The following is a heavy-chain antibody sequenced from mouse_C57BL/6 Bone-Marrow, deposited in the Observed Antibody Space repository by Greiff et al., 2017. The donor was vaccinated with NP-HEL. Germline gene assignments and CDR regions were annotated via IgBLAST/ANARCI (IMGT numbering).Heavy chain of an antibody. V-gene: IGHV14-1*01. CDR3: TTPYYDYPLFAY. CDR1: GFNIKDYY. J-gene: IGHJ3*01. CDR2: IDPEDGDT. Sequence: VQLKQSGAELVRPGASVKLSCTASGFNIKDYYMHWVKQRPEQGLEWIGRIDPEDGDTEYAPKFQGKATMTADTSSNTAYLQLSSLTSEDTAVYYCTTPYYDYPLFAYWGQGTLVTVSA. D-gene: IGHD2-4*01.